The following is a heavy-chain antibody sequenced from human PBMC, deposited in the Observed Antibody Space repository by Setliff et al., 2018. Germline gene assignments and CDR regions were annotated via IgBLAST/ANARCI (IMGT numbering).Heavy chain of an antibody. CDR3: ARGAPQRSSFDSRYMDV. Sequence: TLSLTCTVYGGPLSGFSWNWIRQSPGGGLEWIGEITDTGRTKYIPSLKSRVTISIHMSRNQFSLRLSSLTAADTAVYYCARGAPQRSSFDSRYMDVWDKGATVTSP. CDR1: GGPLSGFS. V-gene: IGHV4-34*01. J-gene: IGHJ6*03. CDR2: ITDTGRT. D-gene: IGHD1-1*01.